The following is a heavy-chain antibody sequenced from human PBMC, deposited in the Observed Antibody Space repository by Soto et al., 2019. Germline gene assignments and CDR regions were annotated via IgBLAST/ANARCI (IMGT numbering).Heavy chain of an antibody. D-gene: IGHD3-10*01. Sequence: ASVKVSSKASGYTFTSYGISWVRQAPGQGLEWMGWISAYNGNTNYAQKLQGRVTMTTDTSTSTAYMELRSLRSDDTAVYYCARDGKITMVRGVSYYYGMDVWGQGTTVTVSS. CDR3: ARDGKITMVRGVSYYYGMDV. J-gene: IGHJ6*02. CDR1: GYTFTSYG. V-gene: IGHV1-18*04. CDR2: ISAYNGNT.